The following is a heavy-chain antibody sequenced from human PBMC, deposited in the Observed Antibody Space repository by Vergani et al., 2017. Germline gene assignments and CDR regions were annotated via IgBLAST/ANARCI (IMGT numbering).Heavy chain of an antibody. J-gene: IGHJ4*02. D-gene: IGHD3-22*01. CDR2: IDPSDSYT. Sequence: EVQLVQSGAEVKKPGESLRISCKGSGYSFTSYWISWVRQMPGKGLEWMGRIDPSDSYTNYSPSFQDHVTISADKSISTAYLQWSSLKASDTAMYYCARLLHREDYYDSSRDYWGQGTLVTVSS. CDR1: GYSFTSYW. V-gene: IGHV5-10-1*03. CDR3: ARLLHREDYYDSSRDY.